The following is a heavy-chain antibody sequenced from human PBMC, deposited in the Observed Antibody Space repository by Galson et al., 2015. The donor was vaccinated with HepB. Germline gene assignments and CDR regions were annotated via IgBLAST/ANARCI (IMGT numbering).Heavy chain of an antibody. V-gene: IGHV1-2*02. CDR2: INPNSGGT. CDR3: ARHLVPAAENPHYYYYGMDV. J-gene: IGHJ6*02. Sequence: SCKASGYTFTGYYMHWVRQAPGQGLEWMGWINPNSGGTNYAQKFQGRVTMTRDTSISTAYMELSRLRSDDTAVYYCARHLVPAAENPHYYYYGMDVWGQGTTVTVSS. CDR1: GYTFTGYY. D-gene: IGHD2-2*01.